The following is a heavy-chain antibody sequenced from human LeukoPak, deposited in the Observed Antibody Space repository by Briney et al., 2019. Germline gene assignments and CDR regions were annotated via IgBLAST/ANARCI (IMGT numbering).Heavy chain of an antibody. Sequence: ASVKVSCKASGYTFTSYYMHWVRRAPGQGLEWMGIINPSGGSTSYAQKFQGRVTMTRDTSTSTVYMELSSLRPEDTAVYYCARGQSRIVGATKEYFQHWGQGTLVTVSS. D-gene: IGHD1-26*01. CDR3: ARGQSRIVGATKEYFQH. V-gene: IGHV1-46*01. CDR1: GYTFTSYY. J-gene: IGHJ1*01. CDR2: INPSGGST.